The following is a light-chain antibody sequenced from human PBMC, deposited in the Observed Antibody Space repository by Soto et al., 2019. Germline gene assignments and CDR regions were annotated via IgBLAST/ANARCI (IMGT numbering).Light chain of an antibody. CDR3: QQYNCDFPA. CDR1: QSISSW. J-gene: IGKJ3*01. CDR2: DDS. V-gene: IGKV1-5*01. Sequence: DIQMTQSPSTLSASVGDRVTITCRASQSISSWLAWYQQKPGKAPKLLIYDDSSLESGVPSRFSGSGSGTEFTLTISNLQPDDFATYCCQQYNCDFPAFGPGTKVDIK.